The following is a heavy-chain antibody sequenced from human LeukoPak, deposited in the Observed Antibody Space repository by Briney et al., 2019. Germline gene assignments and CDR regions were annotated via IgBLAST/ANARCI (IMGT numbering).Heavy chain of an antibody. V-gene: IGHV1-8*02. J-gene: IGHJ4*02. CDR2: MNPNSGNT. Sequence: ASVKVSCKASGGTFSSYAISWVRQATGQGLEWMGWMNPNSGNTGYAQKFQGRVTMTRNTSINTAYMELSSLRSEDTAVYYCARYSLIAAAGVRGDYWGQGTLVTVSS. CDR3: ARYSLIAAAGVRGDY. D-gene: IGHD6-13*01. CDR1: GGTFSSYA.